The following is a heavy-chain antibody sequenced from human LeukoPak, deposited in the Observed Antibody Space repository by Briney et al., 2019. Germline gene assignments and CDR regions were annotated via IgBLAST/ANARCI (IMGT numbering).Heavy chain of an antibody. CDR2: INPNIGGT. CDR3: ARETYTGWYAVEAFDI. D-gene: IGHD6-19*01. J-gene: IGHJ3*02. Sequence: ASVKVSCKASGYTFTGYYMHWVRQAPGQGLEWMGWINPNIGGTNYAQKFQGRVTMTRDTSISTAYMELSRLTSDDTAVYYCARETYTGWYAVEAFDIWGQGTMVTVSS. CDR1: GYTFTGYY. V-gene: IGHV1-2*02.